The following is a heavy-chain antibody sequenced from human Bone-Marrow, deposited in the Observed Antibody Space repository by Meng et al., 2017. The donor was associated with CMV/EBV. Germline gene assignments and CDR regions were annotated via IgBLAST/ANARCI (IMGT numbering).Heavy chain of an antibody. D-gene: IGHD1-1*01. CDR2: INPSGGST. CDR1: GYTFTSYY. V-gene: IGHV1-46*01. Sequence: ASVKVSCKASGYTFTSYYMHWVRQAPGQGLEWMGIINPSGGSTSYAQKFQGRVTMTRDTSTSTVYMELSSLRSEDTAVYYCATDLAIIWNGGTLFDIWGQGTMVTVSS. J-gene: IGHJ3*02. CDR3: ATDLAIIWNGGTLFDI.